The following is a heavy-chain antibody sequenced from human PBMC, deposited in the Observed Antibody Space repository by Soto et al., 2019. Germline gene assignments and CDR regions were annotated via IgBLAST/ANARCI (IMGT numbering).Heavy chain of an antibody. CDR2: IDSDGSGT. V-gene: IGHV3-74*01. D-gene: IGHD6-13*01. CDR1: GFTFSNYW. J-gene: IGHJ2*01. Sequence: EVQLVESGGGLVQPGGSLRLSCAASGFTFSNYWMHWVRQAPGKGLVWVSRIDSDGSGTSYVDSVKGRFTISRDNAKNTLSWQMNSLRAEDTAVYYCARPRVDVAGNFDLWGRGTLVTVSS. CDR3: ARPRVDVAGNFDL.